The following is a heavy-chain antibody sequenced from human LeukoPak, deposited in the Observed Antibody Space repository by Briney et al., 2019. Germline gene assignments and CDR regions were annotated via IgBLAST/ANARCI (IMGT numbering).Heavy chain of an antibody. V-gene: IGHV4-31*03. Sequence: PSETLSLTCTVSGGSISSGGYSWSWIRQHPGKGLEWIGFYYYSESTHYNPSLKSRVTISVDTSQNQFSLRLSSVTAADTAVYYCAVGNAFNSPFGSWGQGTLVTVSS. D-gene: IGHD4-23*01. J-gene: IGHJ4*02. CDR2: YYYSEST. CDR3: AVGNAFNSPFGS. CDR1: GGSISSGGYS.